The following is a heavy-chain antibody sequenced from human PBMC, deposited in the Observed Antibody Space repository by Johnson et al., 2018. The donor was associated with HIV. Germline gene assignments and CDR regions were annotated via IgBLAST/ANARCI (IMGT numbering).Heavy chain of an antibody. CDR1: GFTFSSYA. CDR2: ISYDGNNR. J-gene: IGHJ3*02. Sequence: QVQLVESGGGVVQPGRSLRLSCAASGFTFSSYAMHWVRQAPGKGLEWVAVISYDGNNRYYADSVKGRFTISRDNSKNTLYLQMNSLRAEDTAVYYCAKGRWEATTYDDAFDIWGQGTMVTVSS. V-gene: IGHV3-30*04. D-gene: IGHD1-26*01. CDR3: AKGRWEATTYDDAFDI.